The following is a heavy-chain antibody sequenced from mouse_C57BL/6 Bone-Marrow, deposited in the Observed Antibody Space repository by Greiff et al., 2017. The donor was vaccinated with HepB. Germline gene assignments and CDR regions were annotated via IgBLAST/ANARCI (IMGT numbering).Heavy chain of an antibody. CDR2: ISDGGSYT. CDR1: GFTFSSYA. D-gene: IGHD1-1*01. J-gene: IGHJ3*01. CDR3: ARDLRRSWFAY. V-gene: IGHV5-4*01. Sequence: EVQRVESGGGLVKPGGSLKLSCAASGFTFSSYAMSWVRQTPEKRLEWVATISDGGSYTYYPDNVKGRFTISRDNAKNNLYLQMSHLKSEDTAMYYCARDLRRSWFAYWGQGTLVTVSA.